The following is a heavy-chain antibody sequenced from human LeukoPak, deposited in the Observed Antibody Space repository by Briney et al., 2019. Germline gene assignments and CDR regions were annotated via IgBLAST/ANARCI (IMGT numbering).Heavy chain of an antibody. CDR2: ISAYNGNT. Sequence: ASVKVSCKASGYIFINHGVARVRQAPGQGLEYMGWISAYNGNTDYAQKFQGRVTMTTDTSTSTAYMELRGLRFDDTAVYYCARWGPSPSDYWGQGTLVTVSS. D-gene: IGHD1-26*01. J-gene: IGHJ4*02. V-gene: IGHV1-18*01. CDR1: GYIFINHG. CDR3: ARWGPSPSDY.